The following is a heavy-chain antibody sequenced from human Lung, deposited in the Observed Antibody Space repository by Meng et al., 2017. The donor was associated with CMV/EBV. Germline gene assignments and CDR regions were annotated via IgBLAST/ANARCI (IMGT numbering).Heavy chain of an antibody. Sequence: CDVYGGSFSGYYWSWIRQPPGKGLEGIGEINHSGSTNYNPSLKSRVTISVDTSKNQFSLKLSSVTAADTAVYYCARTGEVAAAGYDYWGQGTLVTVSS. J-gene: IGHJ4*02. CDR1: GGSFSGYY. CDR3: ARTGEVAAAGYDY. CDR2: INHSGST. D-gene: IGHD6-13*01. V-gene: IGHV4-34*01.